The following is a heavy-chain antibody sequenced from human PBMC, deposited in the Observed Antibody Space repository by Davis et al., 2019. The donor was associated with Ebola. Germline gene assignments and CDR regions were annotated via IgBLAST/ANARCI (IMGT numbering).Heavy chain of an antibody. V-gene: IGHV3-23*01. CDR1: GFTFRSYA. Sequence: GESLKISCIASGFTFRSYAMSWVRQAPGKGLEWVSAISGSGGSTYYADSVKGRFTISRDNSKNTLYLQMNSLRAEDTAVYYCAKDRGDIVANDLWDYWGQGTLVTVSS. CDR3: AKDRGDIVANDLWDY. CDR2: ISGSGGST. D-gene: IGHD5-12*01. J-gene: IGHJ4*02.